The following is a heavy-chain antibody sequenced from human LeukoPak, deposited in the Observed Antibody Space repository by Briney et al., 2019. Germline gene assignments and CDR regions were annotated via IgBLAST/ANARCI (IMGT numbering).Heavy chain of an antibody. CDR2: IWYGGSNK. D-gene: IGHD3-9*01. CDR3: AKDRRYFDSLDY. J-gene: IGHJ4*02. CDR1: GFTFSSYG. Sequence: GRSLRLSCAASGFTFSSYGMHWVRQAPGKGLEWVAVIWYGGSNKYYADSVKGRFTISRDNSKNTLYLQMNSLRAEDTAVYYCAKDRRYFDSLDYWGQGTLVTVSS. V-gene: IGHV3-30*18.